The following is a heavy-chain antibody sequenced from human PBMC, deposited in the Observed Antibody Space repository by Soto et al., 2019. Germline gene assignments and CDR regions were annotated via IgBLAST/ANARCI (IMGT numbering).Heavy chain of an antibody. CDR2: IWYDGSNK. CDR3: ARDGDTGYSSGWYDY. V-gene: IGHV3-33*01. Sequence: QVQLVESGGGVVQPGRSLRLSCAASGFTFSSYGMHWVRQAPGKGLEWVAVIWYDGSNKYYADSVKGRFTISRDNSKNTLYLQMNSLRAEDTAVYYCARDGDTGYSSGWYDYWGQGTLDTVSS. D-gene: IGHD6-19*01. CDR1: GFTFSSYG. J-gene: IGHJ4*02.